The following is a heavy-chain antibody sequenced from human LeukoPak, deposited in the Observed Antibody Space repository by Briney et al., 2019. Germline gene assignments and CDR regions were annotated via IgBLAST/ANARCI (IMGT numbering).Heavy chain of an antibody. Sequence: GGSLRLSCAASGFTFSSSNMNWVRQAPGKGLEWVSYISSSGSTIYYADSVKGRFTISRDNAKNSLYLQMNSLRAEDTAVYYCAELGITMIGGVWGKGTTVTISS. CDR2: ISSSGSTI. CDR3: AELGITMIGGV. V-gene: IGHV3-48*04. CDR1: GFTFSSSN. J-gene: IGHJ6*04. D-gene: IGHD3-10*02.